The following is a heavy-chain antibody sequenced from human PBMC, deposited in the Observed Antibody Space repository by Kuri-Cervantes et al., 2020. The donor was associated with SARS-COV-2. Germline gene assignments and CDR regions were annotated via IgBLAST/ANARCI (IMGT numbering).Heavy chain of an antibody. Sequence: LSLTCAVSGFTFSSYWMSWVRQAPGKGLEWVADIKHDGGEEYCVDSVKGRFTISRDNAKNSLYLQMHSLRAEDTAVYYCARDMQILTGHYYLNFDYWGQGTLVTVSS. D-gene: IGHD3-9*01. CDR2: IKHDGGEE. J-gene: IGHJ4*02. V-gene: IGHV3-7*05. CDR1: GFTFSSYW. CDR3: ARDMQILTGHYYLNFDY.